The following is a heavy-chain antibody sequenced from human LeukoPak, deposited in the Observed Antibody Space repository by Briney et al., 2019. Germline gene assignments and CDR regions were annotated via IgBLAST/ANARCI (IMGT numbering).Heavy chain of an antibody. CDR2: IIPIFGTA. D-gene: IGHD1-26*01. Sequence: SVKVSCKASGGTFSSYAISWVRQAPGQGLEWMGGIIPIFGTANYAQRFQGRVTITTDEPTSTAYMELSSLRSEDTAVYYCARGRELRFFDYWGQGTLVTVSS. V-gene: IGHV1-69*05. CDR3: ARGRELRFFDY. J-gene: IGHJ4*02. CDR1: GGTFSSYA.